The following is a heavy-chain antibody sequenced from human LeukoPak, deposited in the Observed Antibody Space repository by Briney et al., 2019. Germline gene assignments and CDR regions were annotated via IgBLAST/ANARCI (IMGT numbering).Heavy chain of an antibody. CDR2: ISGSGGST. J-gene: IGHJ4*02. CDR3: AKDWAATTVTPTPGF. CDR1: GFTFSSYG. V-gene: IGHV3-23*01. Sequence: GGSLRLSCAASGFTFSSYGMSWVRQAPGKGLEWVSAISGSGGSTYYADSVKGRFTISRDNSKNTLYLQMNSLRAEDTAVYYCAKDWAATTVTPTPGFWGQGTLVTVSS. D-gene: IGHD4-17*01.